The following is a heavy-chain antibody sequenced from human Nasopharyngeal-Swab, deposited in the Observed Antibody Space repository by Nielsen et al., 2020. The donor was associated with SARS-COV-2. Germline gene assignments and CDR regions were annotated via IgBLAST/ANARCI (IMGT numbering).Heavy chain of an antibody. CDR3: ARIVDTAMHFDY. V-gene: IGHV4-39*07. Sequence: GSLRLSCTVSGVSISSSSYYWGWIRQPPGKGLEWIGSIYYSGSTYYNPSLKSRVTISVDTSKNQFSLNLRSVTAADTAVYYCARIVDTAMHFDYWGQGTLVTVSS. CDR2: IYYSGST. CDR1: GVSISSSSYY. J-gene: IGHJ4*02. D-gene: IGHD5-18*01.